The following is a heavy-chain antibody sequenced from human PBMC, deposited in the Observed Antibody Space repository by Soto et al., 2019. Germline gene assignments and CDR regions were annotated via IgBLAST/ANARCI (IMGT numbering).Heavy chain of an antibody. CDR1: GFTFSSYG. CDR2: IWYDGSNE. Sequence: QVQLVESRGGVVQPGRSLRLSCAASGFTFSSYGMHWVRQAPGKGLEWVAVIWYDGSNEYYADSVKGRFTISRDNSKNTLYLQMNSLRAEDTAVYYCARVGHPHYDILTGPCDYWGQGTLVTVSS. CDR3: ARVGHPHYDILTGPCDY. V-gene: IGHV3-33*01. J-gene: IGHJ4*02. D-gene: IGHD3-9*01.